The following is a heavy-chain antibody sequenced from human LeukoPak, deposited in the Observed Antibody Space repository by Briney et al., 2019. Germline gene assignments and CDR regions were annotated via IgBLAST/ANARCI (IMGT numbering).Heavy chain of an antibody. J-gene: IGHJ4*02. D-gene: IGHD4-23*01. CDR1: GGSISSGDYY. CDR3: ARVFLGPYGGNELFDY. CDR2: IYYSGST. Sequence: SETLSLTCTVSGGSISSGDYYWSWIRQPPGKGLEWIGYIYYSGSTYYNPSLKSRVTISVDTSKNQFSLKLSSVTAADTAVYYCARVFLGPYGGNELFDYWGQGTLVTVSS. V-gene: IGHV4-30-4*08.